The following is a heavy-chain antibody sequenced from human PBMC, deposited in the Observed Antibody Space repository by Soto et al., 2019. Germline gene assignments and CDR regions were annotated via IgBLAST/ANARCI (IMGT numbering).Heavy chain of an antibody. D-gene: IGHD3-10*01. V-gene: IGHV4-30-2*01. J-gene: IGHJ5*02. Sequence: PSETLSLTCTVSGDSIVTATYSWSWIRQPPGKGLQWIGYISHSGNTYFNPPLKSRVTMSIDTSRNEFSLNMTSVTAADTAVYYCAREAFGGASNWFGPWGQGALVTV. CDR2: ISHSGNT. CDR1: GDSIVTATYS. CDR3: AREAFGGASNWFGP.